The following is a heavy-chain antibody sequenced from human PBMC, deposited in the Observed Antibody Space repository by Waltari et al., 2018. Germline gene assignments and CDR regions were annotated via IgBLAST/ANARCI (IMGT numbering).Heavy chain of an antibody. CDR2: IRSKPNNYAT. Sequence: EVQVVESGGGLVQPGGSLKLSCATSGFTFSGSTIHWVRQTSGKGLECVGRIRSKPNNYATRYTASVEGRFTISRDDSENTAYLQMNSLMTEDTAVYYCTGGAVTGTDFWGQGTLVTVSS. CDR1: GFTFSGST. J-gene: IGHJ4*02. V-gene: IGHV3-73*01. D-gene: IGHD6-13*01. CDR3: TGGAVTGTDF.